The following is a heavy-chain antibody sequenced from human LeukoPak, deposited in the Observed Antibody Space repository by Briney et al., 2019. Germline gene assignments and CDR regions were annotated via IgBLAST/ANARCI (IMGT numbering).Heavy chain of an antibody. CDR1: GGSISSSSYY. V-gene: IGHV4-61*02. J-gene: IGHJ6*03. D-gene: IGHD3-22*01. CDR2: IYTSGST. CDR3: AREGYYDSSGYFISYYYYMDV. Sequence: SETLSLTCTVSGGSISSSSYYWSWIRQPAGKGLEWIGRIYTSGSTNYNPSLKSRVTISVDTSKNQFSLKLSSVTAADTAVYYCAREGYYDSSGYFISYYYYMDVWGKGTTVTISS.